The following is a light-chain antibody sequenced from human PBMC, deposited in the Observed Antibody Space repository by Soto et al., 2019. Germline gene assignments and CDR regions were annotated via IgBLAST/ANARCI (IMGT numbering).Light chain of an antibody. CDR2: AAS. CDR1: QGISNY. J-gene: IGKJ5*01. Sequence: IQLTQSPSSLSTSVGDRVTITCRASQGISNYLAWYQQKPGKAPKLLIYAASTLQGGVPSRFSGSGSGTDLHLQISSLQPEDVATYYCYKYNSYPLTFGQGTPLQIK. CDR3: YKYNSYPLT. V-gene: IGKV1-9*01.